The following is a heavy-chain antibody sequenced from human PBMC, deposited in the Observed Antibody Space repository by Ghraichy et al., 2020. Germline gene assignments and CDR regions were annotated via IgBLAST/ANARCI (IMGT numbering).Heavy chain of an antibody. Sequence: GGSLRLSCAASGFTFSDHYMDWVRQAPGKGLEWVGRTRNKANSYTTEYAASVKGRFTISRDDSKNSLYLQMNSLKTEDTAVYYCARGSYYDFWSDGIPFDYWGQGTLVTVSS. CDR1: GFTFSDHY. CDR2: TRNKANSYTT. D-gene: IGHD3-3*01. J-gene: IGHJ4*02. V-gene: IGHV3-72*01. CDR3: ARGSYYDFWSDGIPFDY.